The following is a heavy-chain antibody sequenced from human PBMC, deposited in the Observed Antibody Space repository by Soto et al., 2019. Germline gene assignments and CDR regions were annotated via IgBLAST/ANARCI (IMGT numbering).Heavy chain of an antibody. Sequence: ESGGGLVKPGGSLRLSCAASGFTFSSYSMNWVRQAPGKGLEWVSSISSSSSYIYYADSVKGRFTISRDNAKNSLYLQMNSLRAEDTAVYYCARDLWNYAYYYYGMDVWGQGTTVTVSS. CDR1: GFTFSSYS. V-gene: IGHV3-21*01. J-gene: IGHJ6*02. CDR2: ISSSSSYI. D-gene: IGHD1-7*01. CDR3: ARDLWNYAYYYYGMDV.